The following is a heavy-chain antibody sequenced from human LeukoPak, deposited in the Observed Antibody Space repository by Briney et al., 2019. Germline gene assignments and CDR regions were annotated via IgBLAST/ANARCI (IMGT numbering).Heavy chain of an antibody. J-gene: IGHJ4*02. D-gene: IGHD3-22*01. CDR2: IYYSGST. Sequence: SETLSLTCSVSGGSISSGSYYWSWIRQSPGKGLEWIGYIYYSGSTNYNPSLKSRVTISGDTSKNQFSLKLSSVTAADTAVYFCARVDYDGSGYNFDYWGQGTLVTVSS. CDR3: ARVDYDGSGYNFDY. CDR1: GGSISSGSYY. V-gene: IGHV4-61*01.